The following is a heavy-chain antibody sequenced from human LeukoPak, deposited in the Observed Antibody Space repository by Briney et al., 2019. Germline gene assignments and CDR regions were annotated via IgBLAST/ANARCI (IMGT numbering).Heavy chain of an antibody. V-gene: IGHV4-34*01. D-gene: IGHD3-22*01. J-gene: IGHJ4*02. Sequence: SETLSLTYAVYGGSFSGYYWSWIRQPPGKGLEWIGEINHSGSTNYNPSLKSRVTISVDTSKNQFSLKLSSVTAADTAVYYCARSGGLNYDSSGYIFDYWGQGTLVTVSS. CDR3: ARSGGLNYDSSGYIFDY. CDR2: INHSGST. CDR1: GGSFSGYY.